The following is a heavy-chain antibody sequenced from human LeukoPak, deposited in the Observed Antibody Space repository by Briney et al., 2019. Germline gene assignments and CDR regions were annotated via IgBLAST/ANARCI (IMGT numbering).Heavy chain of an antibody. V-gene: IGHV1-2*06. Sequence: ASVKISCKASGYTFTGYYMHWVRQAPGQGIEWMGRINPNSDGTNYAQKFQGRVTMTRDTSISTAYMELSRLRSDDTAVYYWAREGQLSGYYFPDYWGQGTLVTVSS. CDR1: GYTFTGYY. CDR2: INPNSDGT. J-gene: IGHJ4*02. D-gene: IGHD3-22*01. CDR3: AREGQLSGYYFPDY.